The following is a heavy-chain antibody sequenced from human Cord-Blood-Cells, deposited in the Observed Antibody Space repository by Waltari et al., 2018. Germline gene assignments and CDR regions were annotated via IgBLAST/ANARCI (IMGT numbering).Heavy chain of an antibody. Sequence: QVQLVQSGAEVKKPGSSVKVSCKASGGTFSSYAISWVRQAPGQGLEWMGGIIPIFGTANYATKFQGRVTSTADESTSTAYMELSSLRSEDTAVYYCARAGTGGYFDWLFSYWGQGTLVTVSS. CDR2: IIPIFGTA. D-gene: IGHD3-9*01. J-gene: IGHJ4*02. CDR3: ARAGTGGYFDWLFSY. V-gene: IGHV1-69*01. CDR1: GGTFSSYA.